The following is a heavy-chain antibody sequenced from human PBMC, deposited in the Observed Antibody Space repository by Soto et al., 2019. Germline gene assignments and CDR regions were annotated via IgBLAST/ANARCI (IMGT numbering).Heavy chain of an antibody. CDR3: ARSRTSDTSNYYYYFDY. V-gene: IGHV4-4*07. CDR2: IYSSGSP. D-gene: IGHD3-22*01. Sequence: KPSETLSLTCTVSGDSISSYYWNWVRQPAGEGLEWIGRIYSSGSPNYNPSLKSRVTMSVDTSKNQFSLKLTSVTAADTAVYYCARSRTSDTSNYYYYFDYWGQGALVTVSS. J-gene: IGHJ4*02. CDR1: GDSISSYY.